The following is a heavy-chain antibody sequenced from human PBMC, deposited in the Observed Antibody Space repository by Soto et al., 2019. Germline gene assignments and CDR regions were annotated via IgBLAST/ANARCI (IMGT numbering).Heavy chain of an antibody. CDR1: GYTLTSHD. Sequence: QVQLVQSEAEVKKPGASVKVSCKASGYTLTSHDINWMRQTTGQGLEWMGWMNPNTGHTNYAQKFQGRVTMTRDTSISTAYMELTNLRSEDTAIYYCASDMSTTWGQGTLVTVSS. CDR3: ASDMSTT. CDR2: MNPNTGHT. D-gene: IGHD3-16*01. J-gene: IGHJ5*02. V-gene: IGHV1-8*01.